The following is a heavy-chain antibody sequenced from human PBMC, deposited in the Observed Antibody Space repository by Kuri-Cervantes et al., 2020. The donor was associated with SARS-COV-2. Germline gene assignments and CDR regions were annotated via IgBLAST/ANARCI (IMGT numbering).Heavy chain of an antibody. CDR3: ARGGGYDYPHY. V-gene: IGHV4-39*07. Sequence: SETLSLTCSVSGGSLTRSSYYWGWIRQPPGKGLEWIGSTYYSGSTHYNPSLKSRVSVSIDTSKNQFSLKVTSVTAGDTAVYYCARGGGYDYPHYWGQGTLVTVSS. CDR1: GGSLTRSSYY. D-gene: IGHD3-16*01. CDR2: TYYSGST. J-gene: IGHJ4*02.